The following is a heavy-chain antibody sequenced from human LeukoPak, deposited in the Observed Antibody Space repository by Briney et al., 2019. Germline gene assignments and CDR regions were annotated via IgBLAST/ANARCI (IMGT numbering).Heavy chain of an antibody. J-gene: IGHJ2*01. V-gene: IGHV1-69*05. CDR3: ARVTGPRSYGDWYFDL. CDR2: IIPIFGTA. Sequence: SVKVSCKASGGTFSSYAISWVRQAPRQGLEWMGGIIPIFGTANYAQKFQGRVTITTDESTSTAYMELSSLRSEDTAVYYCARVTGPRSYGDWYFDLWGRGTLVTVSS. D-gene: IGHD5-18*01. CDR1: GGTFSSYA.